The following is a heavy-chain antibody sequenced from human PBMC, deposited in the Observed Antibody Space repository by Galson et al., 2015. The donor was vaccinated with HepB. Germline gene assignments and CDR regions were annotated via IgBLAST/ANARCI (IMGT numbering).Heavy chain of an antibody. CDR2: ISWNSGSI. Sequence: SLRLSCAGSRFTFDDYAMHWVRQAPGKGLEWVSGISWNSGSIDYADSVKGRFTISRDNAKNSLYLQMNSLRAEDTALYYCAKDIEGRGSWYNGDAFDIWGQGTMVTASS. CDR3: AKDIEGRGSWYNGDAFDI. CDR1: RFTFDDYA. V-gene: IGHV3-9*01. D-gene: IGHD6-13*01. J-gene: IGHJ3*02.